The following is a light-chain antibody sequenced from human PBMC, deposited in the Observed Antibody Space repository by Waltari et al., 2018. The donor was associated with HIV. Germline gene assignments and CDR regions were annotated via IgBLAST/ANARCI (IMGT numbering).Light chain of an antibody. V-gene: IGLV2-11*01. Sequence: QSALTQPRSVSGSPGQSVTISCTVTSSHVGGYESVPWSLQHPVKVPKLIIYEVIKRPSGVPDRFSGSKSGNTASLTISGLQTEDEADYFCCSYAGTYTYVLFGGGTKLTVL. J-gene: IGLJ3*02. CDR3: CSYAGTYTYVL. CDR1: SSHVGGYES. CDR2: EVI.